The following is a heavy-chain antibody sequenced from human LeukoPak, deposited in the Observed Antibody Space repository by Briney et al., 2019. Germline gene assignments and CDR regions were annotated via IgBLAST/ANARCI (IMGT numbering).Heavy chain of an antibody. CDR1: GFTFSSYW. D-gene: IGHD3-22*01. Sequence: PGGSLRLSCAASGFTFSSYWMSWVRQAPGKGREWVANIKEDGSEKYYVDSVKGRFTISRDNAKNSLYLQMNSLRAEDTAVYYCARADKGGYYDSSGYDYWGQGTLVTVSS. CDR3: ARADKGGYYDSSGYDY. CDR2: IKEDGSEK. V-gene: IGHV3-7*01. J-gene: IGHJ4*02.